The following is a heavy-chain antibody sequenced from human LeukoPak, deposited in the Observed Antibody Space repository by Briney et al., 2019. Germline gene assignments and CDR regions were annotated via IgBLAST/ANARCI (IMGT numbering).Heavy chain of an antibody. J-gene: IGHJ4*02. Sequence: PSETLSLTCTVSGGSISSFFWSWIRQPPGKGLERIGSIHYSGDSKYNPSLESRVSLSIDMSKEQFSLRLSSVTAADTAVYYCARDLELERNRWNYFESWGQGTLVTVSS. CDR1: GGSISSFF. CDR2: IHYSGDS. V-gene: IGHV4-59*01. D-gene: IGHD1-1*01. CDR3: ARDLELERNRWNYFES.